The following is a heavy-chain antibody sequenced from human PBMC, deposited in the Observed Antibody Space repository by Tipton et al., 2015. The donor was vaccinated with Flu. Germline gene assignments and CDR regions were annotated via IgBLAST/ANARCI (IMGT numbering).Heavy chain of an antibody. CDR2: IWYDGSNT. Sequence: QVQLVQSGGGVVQPGRSLRLSCAASGFIFSTYGMHWVRQAPGKGLEWVAVIWYDGSNTYYADSVKGRFTISRDNSKNTVYLQMNSPRAEDTAVYYCARDKNEFYAFENWAQGTLVTVSS. CDR3: ARDKNEFYAFEN. CDR1: GFIFSTYG. V-gene: IGHV3-33*01. J-gene: IGHJ4*02. D-gene: IGHD2/OR15-2a*01.